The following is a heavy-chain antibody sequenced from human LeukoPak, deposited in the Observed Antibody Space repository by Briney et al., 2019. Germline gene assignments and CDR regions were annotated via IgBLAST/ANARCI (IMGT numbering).Heavy chain of an antibody. J-gene: IGHJ3*02. D-gene: IGHD3-22*01. CDR2: VYPGDSDT. CDR3: ASGRENYDSSGYYPDGFDI. V-gene: IGHV5-51*01. CDR1: GDSFTYYW. Sequence: GESLKISCKGFGDSFTYYWIGWVRQMPGKGLDWMGSVYPGDSDTRYSPSFQGQVTISADKSISTAYLRWNSLKASDTAMYYCASGRENYDSSGYYPDGFDIWGQGTMVTVSS.